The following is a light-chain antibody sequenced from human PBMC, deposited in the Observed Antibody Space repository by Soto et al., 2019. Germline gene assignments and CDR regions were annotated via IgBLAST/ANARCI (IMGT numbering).Light chain of an antibody. J-gene: IGKJ1*01. CDR2: AAS. Sequence: DIQMTQSPSSLPASVGDRVTITCGASQSISSYLNWYQQKPGKAPKLLIYAASSLQSGVPSRFSGSGSGTDFTLTISSLKTEDFANYFCQQSYSTPTWTFGHGTKVDIK. V-gene: IGKV1-39*01. CDR1: QSISSY. CDR3: QQSYSTPTWT.